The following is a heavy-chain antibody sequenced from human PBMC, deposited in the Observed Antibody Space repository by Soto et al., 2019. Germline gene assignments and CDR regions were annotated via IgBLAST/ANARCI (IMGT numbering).Heavy chain of an antibody. D-gene: IGHD2-2*01. CDR3: ASEGGRSCISTSCHLGGYYYYGMDV. CDR2: TSAYNGNT. J-gene: IGHJ6*02. CDR1: GYTFTSYG. Sequence: QVQLVQSGAEVKKPGASVKVSCKASGYTFTSYGITWVRQAPGQGLEWMGWTSAYNGNTNYAQKLQGRVTMTPDTSTSTAYRELRRLRSDDTAVYYCASEGGRSCISTSCHLGGYYYYGMDVWGQGTTVTVSS. V-gene: IGHV1-18*01.